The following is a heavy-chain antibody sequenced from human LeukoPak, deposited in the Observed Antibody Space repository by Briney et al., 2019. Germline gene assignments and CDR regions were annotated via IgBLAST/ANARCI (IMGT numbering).Heavy chain of an antibody. J-gene: IGHJ4*02. CDR2: IYYSGST. Sequence: SETLSLTCTVSGGSISSSSYYWGWIRQPPGKGLEWIGSIYYSGSTYYNPSLKSRVTISVDTSKNQFSLKLSSVTAADTAVYYCARERVIDYGDRNFDYWGQGTLVTVSS. CDR3: ARERVIDYGDRNFDY. CDR1: GGSISSSSYY. V-gene: IGHV4-39*07. D-gene: IGHD4-17*01.